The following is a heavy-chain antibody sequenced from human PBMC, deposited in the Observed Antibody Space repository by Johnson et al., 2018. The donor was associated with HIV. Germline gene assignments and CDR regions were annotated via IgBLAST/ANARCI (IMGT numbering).Heavy chain of an antibody. CDR2: IKSKTDDGTT. J-gene: IGHJ3*02. Sequence: MLLVESGGGLVKPGGSLRLSCAASGFTLSNAWMSWVRQAPGKGLEWVGRIKSKTDDGTTDYAAPEKGRFTISRDDSKNRVYLQMNSLRAEDTAVYFCAKDKRHTAIPQRAFDICGQGIMVTVSS. CDR1: GFTLSNAW. V-gene: IGHV3-15*01. D-gene: IGHD5-18*01. CDR3: AKDKRHTAIPQRAFDI.